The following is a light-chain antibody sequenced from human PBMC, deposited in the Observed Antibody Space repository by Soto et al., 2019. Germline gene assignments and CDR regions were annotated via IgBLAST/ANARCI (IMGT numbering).Light chain of an antibody. CDR1: QTIGNW. J-gene: IGKJ2*01. V-gene: IGKV1-5*03. CDR3: QQFNIYPYT. Sequence: DIQMTQSPSTLSSSVGDTVTITCRASQTIGNWMVWYQQTPGKAPILLIYRGSSRQSGVPSGFSGGGSGTEFTLSIGSLQPDDFAVYYCQQFNIYPYTFGRGTKLESK. CDR2: RGS.